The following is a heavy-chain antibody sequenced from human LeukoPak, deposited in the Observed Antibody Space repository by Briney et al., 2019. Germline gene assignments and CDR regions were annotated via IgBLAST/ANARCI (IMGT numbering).Heavy chain of an antibody. CDR1: GYSFTSYW. V-gene: IGHV5-51*01. J-gene: IGHJ4*02. Sequence: GESPKISCKASGYSFTSYWIGWVRQMPGKGLEWMGIIDPSDSETRYTPSFQGQVTISVDKSLAPADLQWNSLKASDTAMYYCARQTAMGRSGDYWGQGTLVTVSS. CDR3: ARQTAMGRSGDY. D-gene: IGHD5-18*01. CDR2: IDPSDSET.